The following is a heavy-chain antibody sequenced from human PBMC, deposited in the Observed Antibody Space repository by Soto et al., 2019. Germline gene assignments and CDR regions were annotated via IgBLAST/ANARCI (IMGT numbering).Heavy chain of an antibody. D-gene: IGHD5-12*01. CDR1: GFTFHEYA. Sequence: EVQLIESGGGWVQPGTSLRVSCAASGFTFHEYAMHWVRHAPGKGLEWVSGISSDGDTIAYADSVQGRFTVFRDNAKNSLYLQMNSLIAEDTALYYCTKGGYDLIYYFGMDVWGQGTTVTVSS. V-gene: IGHV3-9*01. J-gene: IGHJ6*02. CDR3: TKGGYDLIYYFGMDV. CDR2: ISSDGDTI.